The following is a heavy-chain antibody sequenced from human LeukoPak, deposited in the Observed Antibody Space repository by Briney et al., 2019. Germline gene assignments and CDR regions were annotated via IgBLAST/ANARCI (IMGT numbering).Heavy chain of an antibody. V-gene: IGHV6-1*01. CDR3: ARESPMDSRLRLWGWFDP. CDR1: GDSVSNSSVA. CDR2: TYYRSKWYN. D-gene: IGHD2-21*02. J-gene: IGHJ5*02. Sequence: SQTLSLTCDISGDSVSNSSVAWNWIRQSPSRGLEWLGRTYYRSKWYNDYVTSVKSRPIITPDTSKNQFTLQLKSVTPDDTAVYYCARESPMDSRLRLWGWFDPWGQGTLVTVPS.